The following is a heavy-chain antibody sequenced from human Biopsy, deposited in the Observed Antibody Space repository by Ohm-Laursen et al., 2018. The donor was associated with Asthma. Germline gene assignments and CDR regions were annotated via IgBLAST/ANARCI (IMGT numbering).Heavy chain of an antibody. CDR1: GGTFNTYV. D-gene: IGHD2-15*01. CDR2: IKSVFGTI. V-gene: IGHV1-69*01. CDR3: ARKAGSCISSTCYSLDF. Sequence: SSVKVSCQSLGGTFNTYVIGWVRPAPVQGFKSMGGIKSVFGTITYPQKFQDRVTITADDSTSTVYMGLSSLRSEATAVYYCARKAGSCISSTCYSLDFWGQGTLVTVSS. J-gene: IGHJ4*02.